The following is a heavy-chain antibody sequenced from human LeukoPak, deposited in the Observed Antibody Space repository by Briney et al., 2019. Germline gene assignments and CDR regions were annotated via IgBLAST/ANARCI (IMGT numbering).Heavy chain of an antibody. CDR2: ITGSGGYT. Sequence: PGGSLRLSCAASGFTFSSYAVSWVRQAPGKGLEWVSAITGSGGYTYNADSVKGRFTISRDNSKNTLYLQMNSLRAEDTAVYYCARDVYYYDSSGFDPWGQGTLVTVSS. CDR1: GFTFSSYA. D-gene: IGHD3-22*01. CDR3: ARDVYYYDSSGFDP. J-gene: IGHJ5*02. V-gene: IGHV3-23*01.